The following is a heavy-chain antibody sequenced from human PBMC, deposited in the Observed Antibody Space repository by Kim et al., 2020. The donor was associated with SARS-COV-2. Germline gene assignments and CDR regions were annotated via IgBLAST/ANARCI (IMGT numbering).Heavy chain of an antibody. CDR3: ARYSSSWLTYYYYGMDV. J-gene: IGHJ6*02. CDR1: GFTFSSYW. V-gene: IGHV3-7*01. Sequence: LSLTCAASGFTFSSYWMSWVRQAPGKGLEWVANIKQDGSEKYYVDSVKGRFTISRDNAKNSLYLQMNSLRAEDTAVYYCARYSSSWLTYYYYGMDVWGQGTTVTVSS. CDR2: IKQDGSEK. D-gene: IGHD6-13*01.